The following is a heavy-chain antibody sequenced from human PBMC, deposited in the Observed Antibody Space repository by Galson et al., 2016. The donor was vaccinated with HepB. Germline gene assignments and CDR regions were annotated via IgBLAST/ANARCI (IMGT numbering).Heavy chain of an antibody. V-gene: IGHV3-23*01. CDR1: GFTFSSYA. Sequence: SLRLSCAVSGFTFSSYALTWVRQAPGEGLEWVSTISSGSTTYYADSVKGRFTISRDNSKNTLFLQMNSLRAEDTAIYYCSKDMVTTWTAKYFQHWGQGTLVTVSS. J-gene: IGHJ1*01. CDR3: SKDMVTTWTAKYFQH. D-gene: IGHD4-17*01. CDR2: ISSGSTT.